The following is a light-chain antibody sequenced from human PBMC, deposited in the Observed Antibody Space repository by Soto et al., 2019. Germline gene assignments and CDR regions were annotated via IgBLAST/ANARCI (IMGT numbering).Light chain of an antibody. CDR1: NIGSKN. J-gene: IGLJ3*02. V-gene: IGLV3-9*01. CDR2: RDS. CDR3: QVWDSSTARV. Sequence: SYELTQPLSVSVALGQTARITCGGNNIGSKNVHWYQQKPGQAPALVIYRDSNRPSGIPERFSGSNSGNTATLTISRAQAGDEADYYCQVWDSSTARVFGGGTQLTVL.